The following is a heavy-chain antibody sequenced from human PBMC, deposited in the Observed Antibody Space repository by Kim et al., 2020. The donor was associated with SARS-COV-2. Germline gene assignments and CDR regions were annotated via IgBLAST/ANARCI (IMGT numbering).Heavy chain of an antibody. CDR3: AREVVTKGYFDY. V-gene: IGHV3-48*04. Sequence: YYAESVKGRFTISRDNAKNSLYLQMNSLRAEDTAVYYCAREVVTKGYFDYWGQGTLVTVSS. J-gene: IGHJ4*02. D-gene: IGHD2-15*01.